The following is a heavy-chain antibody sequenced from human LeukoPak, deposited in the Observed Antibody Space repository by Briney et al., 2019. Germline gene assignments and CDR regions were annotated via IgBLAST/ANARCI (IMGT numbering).Heavy chain of an antibody. CDR3: ARTGSSGSFSDY. CDR2: IHYTGGT. D-gene: IGHD3-10*01. Sequence: SETLFLTCSVSAGSLSTYWWSWIRQPPGKGLEWIGFIHYTGGTLYNPFLKSRVTLSVDVSKSQFSLSLTSATTADTAVYYCARTGSSGSFSDYWGQGTLVTVSS. V-gene: IGHV4-59*01. CDR1: AGSLSTYW. J-gene: IGHJ4*02.